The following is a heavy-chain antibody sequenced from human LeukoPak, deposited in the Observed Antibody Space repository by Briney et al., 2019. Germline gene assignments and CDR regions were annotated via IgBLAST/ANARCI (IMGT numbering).Heavy chain of an antibody. D-gene: IGHD5-18*01. V-gene: IGHV3-30*03. CDR2: ISYDGSNK. J-gene: IGHJ3*02. Sequence: GGSLRLSCAASGFTFSSYGMHWVRQAPGKGLEWVAVISYDGSNKYYADSVKGRFTISRDNSKNTLYLQMNSLRAEDTAVYYCVPGTLRQLWVSDAFDIWGQGTMVTVSS. CDR3: VPGTLRQLWVSDAFDI. CDR1: GFTFSSYG.